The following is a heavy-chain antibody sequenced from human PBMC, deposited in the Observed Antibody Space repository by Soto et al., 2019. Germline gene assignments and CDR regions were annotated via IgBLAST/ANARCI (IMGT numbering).Heavy chain of an antibody. Sequence: VGSLRLSCVASGFTFNIYAMGWVRQAPGTGLEWVSSFTTSGGITSYADSVKGRFTISRDNSKNTLYLQMNSLRAEDTAVYYCASRFMTTDYFDYCGQGTLVTVSS. V-gene: IGHV3-23*01. CDR3: ASRFMTTDYFDY. D-gene: IGHD4-17*01. J-gene: IGHJ4*02. CDR2: FTTSGGIT. CDR1: GFTFNIYA.